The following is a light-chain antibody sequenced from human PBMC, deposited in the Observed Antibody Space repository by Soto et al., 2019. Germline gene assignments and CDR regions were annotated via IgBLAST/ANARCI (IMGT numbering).Light chain of an antibody. Sequence: DIQMTQSPSSLSASVGDRVTITCRPSQSISSYLNWYQQKPGKAPKVLIYAASSLQSGIPSRFSRSGSATDFALTISSLQPEDFATYYWQQSYSTPYTFGQRTKLEIK. J-gene: IGKJ2*01. V-gene: IGKV1-39*01. CDR1: QSISSY. CDR3: QQSYSTPYT. CDR2: AAS.